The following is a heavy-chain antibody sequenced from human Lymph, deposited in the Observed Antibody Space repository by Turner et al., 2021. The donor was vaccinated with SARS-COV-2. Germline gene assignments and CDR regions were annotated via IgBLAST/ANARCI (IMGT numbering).Heavy chain of an antibody. CDR3: ARYGSGGYFYYGLDV. J-gene: IGHJ6*02. CDR1: GFTFSTYA. D-gene: IGHD3-10*01. CDR2: ISDDGSNK. V-gene: IGHV3-30*04. Sequence: QVQLVESGGGVVQPGRSLRLSCAAAGFTFSTYAIHLVRQAAGKGLEWVAVISDDGSNKYYADSVKGRFTISRDNSKNTLYLQMNSLRAEDTAVYYCARYGSGGYFYYGLDVWGQGTTVTVSS.